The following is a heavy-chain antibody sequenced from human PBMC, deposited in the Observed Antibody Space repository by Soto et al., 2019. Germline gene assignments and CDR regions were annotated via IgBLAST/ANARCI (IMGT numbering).Heavy chain of an antibody. Sequence: PSETLSLTCTVSGGSISSGGYYWSWIRQHPGKGLEWIGYIYYSGSTYYNPSLKSRVTISVDTSKNQFSLKLSSVTAADTAVYYCARDSGGSGYYTGRFVKYGMDVWGQGTTVTVSS. D-gene: IGHD3-3*01. CDR3: ARDSGGSGYYTGRFVKYGMDV. V-gene: IGHV4-31*03. CDR1: GGSISSGGYY. J-gene: IGHJ6*02. CDR2: IYYSGST.